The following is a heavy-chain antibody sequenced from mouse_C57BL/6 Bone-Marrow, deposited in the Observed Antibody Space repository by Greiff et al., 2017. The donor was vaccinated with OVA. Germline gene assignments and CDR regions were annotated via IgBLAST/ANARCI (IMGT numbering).Heavy chain of an antibody. CDR3: TRGGLFYYGTSYAMDY. J-gene: IGHJ4*01. CDR2: ISSGGDYI. Sequence: EVKVVESGEGLVKPGGSLKLSCAASGFTFSSYAMSWVRQTPEKRLEWVAYISSGGDYIYYADTVKGRFTISRDNARNTLYLQMSSLKSEDTAMYYCTRGGLFYYGTSYAMDYWGQGTSVTVSS. D-gene: IGHD1-1*01. V-gene: IGHV5-9-1*02. CDR1: GFTFSSYA.